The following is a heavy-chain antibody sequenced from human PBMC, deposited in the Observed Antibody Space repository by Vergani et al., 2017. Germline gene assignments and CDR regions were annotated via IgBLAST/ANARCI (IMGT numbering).Heavy chain of an antibody. Sequence: QITLKESGPTLVKPTQTLTLTCTFSGFSLTTRGVAVGWIRQPPGKALEWLAIVFWDDDKRYSPSLRNRVTITRDTSRNQVVLTMTNIDPVDTATYYCVHRLGYFDWDGAFDVWGPGTRVTVSS. CDR3: VHRLGYFDWDGAFDV. CDR2: VFWDDDK. J-gene: IGHJ3*01. D-gene: IGHD3-9*01. V-gene: IGHV2-5*02. CDR1: GFSLTTRGVA.